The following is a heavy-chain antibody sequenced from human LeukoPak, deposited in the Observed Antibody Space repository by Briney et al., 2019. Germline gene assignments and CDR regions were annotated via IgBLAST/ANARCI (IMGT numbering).Heavy chain of an antibody. D-gene: IGHD1-7*01. CDR2: INPNSGGT. Sequence: VASVNVSCKASGYTFTGYYMHWVRQAPGQGLEWMGWINPNSGGTNYAQKFQGRVTMTRDTSISTAYMELSRLRSDDTAVYYCARVSVTGTTNYFDYWGQGPLVTVSS. V-gene: IGHV1-2*02. CDR3: ARVSVTGTTNYFDY. J-gene: IGHJ4*02. CDR1: GYTFTGYY.